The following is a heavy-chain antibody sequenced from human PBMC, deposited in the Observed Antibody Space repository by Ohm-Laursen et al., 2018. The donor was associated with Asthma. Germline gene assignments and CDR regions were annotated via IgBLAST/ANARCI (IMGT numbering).Heavy chain of an antibody. D-gene: IGHD5-18*01. CDR2: IHSTGST. V-gene: IGHV4-59*01. J-gene: IGHJ4*02. Sequence: SGTLSFTCTVSGGSISSYYWSWIRQPPGKGLEWIGYIHSTGSTNYNPSLKSRVTISVDTSKNQFSLKLSSVTAADTAVYYCARYSYGGYYFDYWGQGTLVTVSS. CDR1: GGSISSYY. CDR3: ARYSYGGYYFDY.